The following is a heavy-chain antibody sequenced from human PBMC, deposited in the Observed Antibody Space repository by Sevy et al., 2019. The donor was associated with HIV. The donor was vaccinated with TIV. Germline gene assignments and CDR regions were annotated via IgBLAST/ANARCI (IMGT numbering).Heavy chain of an antibody. J-gene: IGHJ4*02. Sequence: SETLSLTCTVSAGSISSDSYFWNWIRQPAGKGLEWIGRIHASGSTIYNPSLKSRVTMSVDKPKGQFSLRLTSVTAADSAVYFCARERGSNILTLGLDFWGQGSLVTVSS. CDR2: IHASGST. D-gene: IGHD3-9*01. CDR1: AGSISSDSYF. CDR3: ARERGSNILTLGLDF. V-gene: IGHV4-61*02.